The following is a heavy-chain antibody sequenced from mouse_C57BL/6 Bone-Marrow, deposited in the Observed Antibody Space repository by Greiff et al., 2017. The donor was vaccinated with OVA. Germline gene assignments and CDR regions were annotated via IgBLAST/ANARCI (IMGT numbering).Heavy chain of an antibody. J-gene: IGHJ2*01. CDR2: IYPGSGST. D-gene: IGHD3-2*02. CDR1: GYTFTSYW. Sequence: QVQLQQPGAELVKPGASVKMSCKASGYTFTSYWITWVKQRPGQGLEWIGDIYPGSGSTNYNEKFKSKATLTVDTSSSTAYMQLSSLTSESSAVYYCAREGETAQAHCWGKSTTLTVSS. CDR3: AREGETAQAHC. V-gene: IGHV1-55*01.